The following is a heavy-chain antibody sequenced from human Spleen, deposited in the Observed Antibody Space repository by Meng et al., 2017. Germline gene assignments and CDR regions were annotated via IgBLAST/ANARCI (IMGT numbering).Heavy chain of an antibody. J-gene: IGHJ4*02. V-gene: IGHV3-23*01. CDR2: ISGSDGST. CDR3: ARDRNSPGAVAGAGVVDY. Sequence: GESLKISCAASGFTFSSYEMNWVRQAPGKGLEWVSGISGSDGSTYYADSVKGRLTISRDNSKNTLYLQMNSLRAEDTAVYYCARDRNSPGAVAGAGVVDYWGQGTLVTVSS. D-gene: IGHD6-19*01. CDR1: GFTFSSYE.